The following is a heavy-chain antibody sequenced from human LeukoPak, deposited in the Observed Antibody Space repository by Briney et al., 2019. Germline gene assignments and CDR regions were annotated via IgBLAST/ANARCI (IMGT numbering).Heavy chain of an antibody. CDR1: GGSFSDYY. Sequence: SETLSLTCAVYGGSFSDYYWSWIRQPPGKGLEWIGYIYYSGSTSYNPSLKSRVTISVDTSKNQFSLKLRSVTAADTAVYYCARYSGSYPHDAFEIWGQGTMVTVSS. V-gene: IGHV4-59*01. D-gene: IGHD1-26*01. J-gene: IGHJ3*02. CDR3: ARYSGSYPHDAFEI. CDR2: IYYSGST.